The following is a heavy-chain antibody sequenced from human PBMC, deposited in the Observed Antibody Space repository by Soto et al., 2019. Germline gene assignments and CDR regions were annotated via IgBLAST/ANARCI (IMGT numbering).Heavy chain of an antibody. Sequence: GGSLRLSCAASGFTFSSYAMSWVRQAPGKGMEWVSAISGSGGSTYYADSVKGRFTISRDNSKNTLYLQMNSLRAEDTAVYYCAKSVVVVAATIFGEKPAAFDIWGQGTMVTVSS. CDR3: AKSVVVVAATIFGEKPAAFDI. J-gene: IGHJ3*02. CDR2: ISGSGGST. D-gene: IGHD2-15*01. V-gene: IGHV3-23*01. CDR1: GFTFSSYA.